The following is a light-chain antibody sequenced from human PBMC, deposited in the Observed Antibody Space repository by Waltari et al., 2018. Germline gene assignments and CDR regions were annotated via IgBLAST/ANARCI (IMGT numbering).Light chain of an antibody. Sequence: DIQMTQSPSSLSASVGDRVNITCRASENVNNYLNWYQQKPGKAPKLLIYKASTLQSGVPSRFSGSGSGTDYTFTISSLQSEDVATYYCQHNYGTPFTFGPGTKLDIK. CDR2: KAS. V-gene: IGKV1-39*01. CDR3: QHNYGTPFT. J-gene: IGKJ3*01. CDR1: ENVNNY.